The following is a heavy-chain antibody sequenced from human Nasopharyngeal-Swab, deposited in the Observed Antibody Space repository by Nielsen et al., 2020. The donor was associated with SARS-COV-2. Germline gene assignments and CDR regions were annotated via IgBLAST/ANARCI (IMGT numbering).Heavy chain of an antibody. D-gene: IGHD3-9*01. CDR1: GGSISSSSYY. CDR3: ARHDLNYDILTGYTLYWFDP. CDR2: IYYSGST. V-gene: IGHV4-39*01. Sequence: SETLSLTCTLSGGSISSSSYYWGWIRQPPGKGLEWIGSIYYSGSTYYNPSLKSRVTISVDTSKNQFSLKLSSVTAADTAVYYCARHDLNYDILTGYTLYWFDPWGQGTLVTVSS. J-gene: IGHJ5*02.